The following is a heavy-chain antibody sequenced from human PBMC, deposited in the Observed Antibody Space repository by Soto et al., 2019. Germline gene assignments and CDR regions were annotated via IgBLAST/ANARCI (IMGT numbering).Heavy chain of an antibody. J-gene: IGHJ6*02. D-gene: IGHD1-26*01. CDR2: ISYDGSNK. V-gene: IGHV3-30*18. CDR1: GFTFSSYG. Sequence: QVQLVESGGGVVQPGRSLRLSCAASGFTFSSYGMHWVRQAPGKGLKWVAVISYDGSNKYYADSVKGRFTISRDNSKNTLYLQMNSLRAEDTAVYYCAKGGWDGMDVWGQGTTVTVSS. CDR3: AKGGWDGMDV.